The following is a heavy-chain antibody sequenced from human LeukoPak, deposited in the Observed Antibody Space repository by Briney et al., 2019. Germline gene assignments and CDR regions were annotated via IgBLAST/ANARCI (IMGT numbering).Heavy chain of an antibody. V-gene: IGHV3-7*01. CDR3: ARGSTDLRYCSGGACYDY. Sequence: GGSLRLSCAASGFTFRSHWMSWVRQAPGKGLEWEANIKQEGSEKYYVDSVKGRFTISRDDGKNPLYLQMNGLRAEDTAVYYCARGSTDLRYCSGGACYDYWGQGTLVTVSS. CDR2: IKQEGSEK. D-gene: IGHD2-15*01. CDR1: GFTFRSHW. J-gene: IGHJ4*02.